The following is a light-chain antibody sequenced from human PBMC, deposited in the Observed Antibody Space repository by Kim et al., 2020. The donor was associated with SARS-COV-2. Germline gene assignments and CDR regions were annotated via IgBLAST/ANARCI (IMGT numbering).Light chain of an antibody. CDR2: KTS. CDR3: QQYYSYFVT. J-gene: IGKJ1*01. V-gene: IGKV1-5*03. Sequence: ASVGDRVTISCRASQSVSSWLAWYQQKPGKAPKLLIYKTSSLESGVPSRFGGSGSGTQFALTISSLQPDDFATYYCQQYYSYFVTFGQGTKVDIK. CDR1: QSVSSW.